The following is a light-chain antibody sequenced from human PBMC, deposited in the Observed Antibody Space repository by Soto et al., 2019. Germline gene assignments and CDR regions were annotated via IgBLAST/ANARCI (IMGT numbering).Light chain of an antibody. Sequence: EIVLTHSPGTLSLSPCERATLSSSASQSVSSSYLAWYQQKPGQAPRLLIYGASSRATGIPGRFSGSGSGTDFTLTISRLEPEDFAVYYCQQYGSSPSITFGQGTRLEI. J-gene: IGKJ5*01. CDR2: GAS. V-gene: IGKV3-20*01. CDR1: QSVSSSY. CDR3: QQYGSSPSIT.